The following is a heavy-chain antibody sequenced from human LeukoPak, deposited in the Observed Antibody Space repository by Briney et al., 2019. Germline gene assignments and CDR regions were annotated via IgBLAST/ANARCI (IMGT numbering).Heavy chain of an antibody. D-gene: IGHD3-16*01. Sequence: WETLSLTCAVYGGSFSGYYWSWIRQPPGKGLEWIGEINHSGSTNYNPSLKSRVTISVDTSKNQFSLKLSSVTAADTAVYYCARGMKARRYFDLWGRGTLVTVSS. V-gene: IGHV4-34*01. CDR2: INHSGST. CDR3: ARGMKARRYFDL. J-gene: IGHJ2*01. CDR1: GGSFSGYY.